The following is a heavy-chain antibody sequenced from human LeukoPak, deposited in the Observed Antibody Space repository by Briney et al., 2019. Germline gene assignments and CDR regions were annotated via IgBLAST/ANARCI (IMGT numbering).Heavy chain of an antibody. CDR3: AKSFFPGGSSFTFDI. D-gene: IGHD3-10*01. CDR1: GFTFGSYA. CDR2: ISDSGVNT. V-gene: IGHV3-23*01. Sequence: GGSLTLSCAASGFTFGSYAMTWLRQAPGKGLEWVSSISDSGVNTYYADSVKGRSTISRDNSKNTLYLQMNSLRAEDTAVYYCAKSFFPGGSSFTFDIWGQGTLVTVSS. J-gene: IGHJ3*02.